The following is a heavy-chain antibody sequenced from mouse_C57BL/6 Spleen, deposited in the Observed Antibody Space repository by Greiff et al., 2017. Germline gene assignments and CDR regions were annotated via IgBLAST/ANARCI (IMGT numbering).Heavy chain of an antibody. V-gene: IGHV1-69*01. Sequence: QVQLQQPGAELVMPGASVKLSCKASGYTFTSYWMHWVKQRPGQGLEWIGEIDPSDSYTNYNQKFKGKSTLTVDKSSSTAYMQLSSLTSEDSAVYYCARHGGYPFAYWGQGTLVTVSA. J-gene: IGHJ3*01. CDR2: IDPSDSYT. CDR1: GYTFTSYW. D-gene: IGHD2-3*01. CDR3: ARHGGYPFAY.